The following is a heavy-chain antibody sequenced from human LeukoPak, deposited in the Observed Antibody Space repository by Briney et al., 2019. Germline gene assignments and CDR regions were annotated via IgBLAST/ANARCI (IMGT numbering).Heavy chain of an antibody. CDR2: INHSGST. Sequence: SEXXSLTCAVYGGSFSGYYWSWIRQPPGKGLEWIGEINHSGSTNYNPSLKSRVTISVDTSKNQFSLKLSSVTAADTAVYYCARDRWDKSTGRYFDYWGQGTLVTVSS. D-gene: IGHD1-26*01. CDR3: ARDRWDKSTGRYFDY. V-gene: IGHV4-34*01. CDR1: GGSFSGYY. J-gene: IGHJ4*02.